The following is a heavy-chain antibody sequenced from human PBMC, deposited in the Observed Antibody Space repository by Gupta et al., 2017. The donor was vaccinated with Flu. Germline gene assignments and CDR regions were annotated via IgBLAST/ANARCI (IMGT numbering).Heavy chain of an antibody. J-gene: IGHJ4*02. CDR3: ARGDVCDSPSCSYYFDS. V-gene: IGHV4-30-2*01. CDR2: IYYSGST. D-gene: IGHD2-2*01. Sequence: PPGKGLEWIGYIYYSGSTYYNPSLKSRVTISVDLSKNQFSLNLSSVTAADTAVYYCARGDVCDSPSCSYYFDSWGQGILVTVSS.